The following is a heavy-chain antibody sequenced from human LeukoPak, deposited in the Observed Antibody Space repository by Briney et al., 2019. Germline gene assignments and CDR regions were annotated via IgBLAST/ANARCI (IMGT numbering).Heavy chain of an antibody. CDR2: ISAYNGNT. D-gene: IGHD6-19*01. V-gene: IGHV1-18*01. Sequence: ASVKVSCKASGYTFTSYGISWVRQAPGQGLEWMGWISAYNGNTNYAQKLQGRVTMTTDTSTSTAYMELRSLRSDDTAVYYCARETYSSGWLPSDYWGQGTPVTVSS. CDR1: GYTFTSYG. CDR3: ARETYSSGWLPSDY. J-gene: IGHJ4*02.